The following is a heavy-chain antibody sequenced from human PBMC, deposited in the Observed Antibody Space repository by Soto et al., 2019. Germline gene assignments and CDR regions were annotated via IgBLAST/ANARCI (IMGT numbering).Heavy chain of an antibody. J-gene: IGHJ4*02. D-gene: IGHD1-1*01. V-gene: IGHV3-74*03. CDR2: INHDGTTI. CDR3: ATDANWKIDF. CDR1: GFIFSSYV. Sequence: EMHLVESGGDLVQPGGSLRLSCAASGFIFSSYVMHWARQAPGKGLVWVSRINHDGTTITYADSVKGRFTISRDDAKNTLFLQMDSLRVEDTAVYYCATDANWKIDFWGQGTLVTVSS.